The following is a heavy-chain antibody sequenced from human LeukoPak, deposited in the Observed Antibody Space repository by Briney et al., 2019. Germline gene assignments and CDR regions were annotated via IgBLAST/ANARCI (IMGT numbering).Heavy chain of an antibody. Sequence: PSETLSLTCAVYGGSFSGYYWSWIRQPPGKGLEWIGEINHSGSTNYNPSLKSRVTISVDTSKNQFSLKLSSVTAADTAVYYCARRIRDQYYYGSGRFNWFDPWGQGTLVTVSS. V-gene: IGHV4-34*01. CDR2: INHSGST. CDR3: ARRIRDQYYYGSGRFNWFDP. CDR1: GGSFSGYY. D-gene: IGHD3-10*01. J-gene: IGHJ5*02.